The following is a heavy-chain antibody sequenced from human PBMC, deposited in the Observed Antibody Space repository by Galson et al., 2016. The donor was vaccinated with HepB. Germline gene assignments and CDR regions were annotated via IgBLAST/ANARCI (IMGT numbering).Heavy chain of an antibody. Sequence: LSLTCTVSGGSSGSIGSYYWSWIRQPPGKGLEWIGYTHFRGTTKYSPAFESRVTMSLEASKNQFSLKLTSVTAADTAVYYCARDPGTSPPEYSYALDVWGPGTTGTVSS. J-gene: IGHJ6*02. D-gene: IGHD1-14*01. CDR2: THFRGTT. CDR1: GGSSGSIGSYY. V-gene: IGHV4-4*08. CDR3: ARDPGTSPPEYSYALDV.